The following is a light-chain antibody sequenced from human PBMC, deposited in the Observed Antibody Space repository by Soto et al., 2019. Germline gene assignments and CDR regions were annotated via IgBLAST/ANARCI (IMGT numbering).Light chain of an antibody. J-gene: IGKJ4*01. CDR3: QQYNNWPLT. CDR1: QTVNNN. CDR2: GAS. V-gene: IGKV3-15*01. Sequence: EIVMTQSPATLSVSPGERATLSCRASQTVNNNLAWYQQKPGQAPRLLIYGASARATGIPARFSGSGSGTXXXXXIXXXXSXDFXVYYXQQYNNWPLTFGGGTKVEIK.